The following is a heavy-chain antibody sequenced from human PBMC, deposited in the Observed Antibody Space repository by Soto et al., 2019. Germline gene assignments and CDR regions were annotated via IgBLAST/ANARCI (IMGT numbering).Heavy chain of an antibody. Sequence: GQRLEWMGWINAGNGNTNYSQKFQGRVTITRDTSASTAYMELSSLRSEDTAVYYCVCFLAVGGIRVTVPVSAFLLNRSSDL. D-gene: IGHD3-16*02. J-gene: IGHJ2*01. CDR2: INAGNGNT. CDR3: VCFLAVGGIRVTVPVSAFLLNRSSDL. V-gene: IGHV1-3*01.